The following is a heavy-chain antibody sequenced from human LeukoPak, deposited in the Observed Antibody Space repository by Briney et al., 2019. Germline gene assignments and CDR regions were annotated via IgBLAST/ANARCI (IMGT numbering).Heavy chain of an antibody. V-gene: IGHV1-69*05. J-gene: IGHJ6*03. CDR2: IIPIFGTA. Sequence: GSSVKVSCRVSGGTFSSYAISWVRQAPGQGLEWMGGIIPIFGTANYAQKFQGRVTITTDESTSTAYMELSSLRSEDTAVYYCARVDYYYYYMDVLGKGTTVTVSS. CDR3: ARVDYYYYYMDV. CDR1: GGTFSSYA.